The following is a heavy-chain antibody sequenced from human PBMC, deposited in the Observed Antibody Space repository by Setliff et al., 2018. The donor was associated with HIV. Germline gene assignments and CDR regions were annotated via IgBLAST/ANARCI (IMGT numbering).Heavy chain of an antibody. Sequence: SETLSLTCTVSGGSITGHYWSWIRQPPGKGLEWIGYIHYSGSSNYNPSLKSRVSISLDTSKKQVSLKLTSLTAADTAVYYCARGLSIFGVATPGFYSFMDVWGKGTTVTVSS. V-gene: IGHV4-59*11. J-gene: IGHJ6*03. CDR2: IHYSGSS. CDR3: ARGLSIFGVATPGFYSFMDV. CDR1: GGSITGHY. D-gene: IGHD3-3*01.